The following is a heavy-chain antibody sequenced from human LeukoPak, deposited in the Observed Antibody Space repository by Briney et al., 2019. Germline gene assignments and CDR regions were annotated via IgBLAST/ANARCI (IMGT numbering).Heavy chain of an antibody. D-gene: IGHD2-15*01. CDR3: AREADCSGGSCYSGFDY. J-gene: IGHJ4*02. CDR1: GFTFSSYA. Sequence: GRSLRLSCAACGFTFSSYAMHWVRQAPGEGLEWVAFISYDGSNKYYADSVKGRFTISRDNSKNTLYLQMNSLRAEDTAVYYCAREADCSGGSCYSGFDYWGQGILVIVSS. CDR2: ISYDGSNK. V-gene: IGHV3-30-3*01.